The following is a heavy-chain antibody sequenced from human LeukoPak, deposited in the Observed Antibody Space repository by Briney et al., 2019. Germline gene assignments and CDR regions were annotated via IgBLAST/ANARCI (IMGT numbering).Heavy chain of an antibody. D-gene: IGHD3-10*01. J-gene: IGHJ4*02. CDR1: GFTFSNYA. Sequence: GGSLRLSCAASGFTFSNYAMSWVRQAPGKGLEWVSAISGDGVSTFYADSVKGRFTISRDNSKNTLYLQMNSLRAEDTAVYYCAKGRTGSYSLYFDCWGQGTLVTVSS. CDR3: AKGRTGSYSLYFDC. V-gene: IGHV3-23*01. CDR2: ISGDGVST.